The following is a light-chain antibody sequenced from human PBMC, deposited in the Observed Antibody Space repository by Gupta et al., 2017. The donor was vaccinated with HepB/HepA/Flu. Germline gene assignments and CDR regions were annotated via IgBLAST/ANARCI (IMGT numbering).Light chain of an antibody. Sequence: QSALTQPASVSGSPGQSIAISCTGTSSDIGNYNSVSWYQQHPGRAPKLIIYDVSNRPSGISNRFSGSKSGNTASLTISGLQAEDEGDYYCSSYTTSSPLFGGGTKLTVL. CDR2: DVS. CDR3: SSYTTSSPL. CDR1: SSDIGNYNS. V-gene: IGLV2-14*03. J-gene: IGLJ2*01.